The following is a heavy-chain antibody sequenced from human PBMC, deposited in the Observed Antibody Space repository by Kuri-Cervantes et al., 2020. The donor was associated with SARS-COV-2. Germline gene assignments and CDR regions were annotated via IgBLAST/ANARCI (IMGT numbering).Heavy chain of an antibody. Sequence: ETLSLTCAASGFTFSSYAMSWVRQAPGKGLEWVANIKQDGSEKYYVDSVKGRFTISRDNSKNTLYLQMNTLKTEDTAMFYCARDASYSGSYGSFQHWGQGTVVTVPS. J-gene: IGHJ1*01. CDR1: GFTFSSYA. D-gene: IGHD1-26*01. CDR3: ARDASYSGSYGSFQH. CDR2: IKQDGSEK. V-gene: IGHV3-7*01.